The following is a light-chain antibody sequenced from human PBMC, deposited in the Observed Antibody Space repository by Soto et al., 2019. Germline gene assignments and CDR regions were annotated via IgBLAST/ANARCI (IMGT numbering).Light chain of an antibody. J-gene: IGKJ4*01. CDR1: QSVSSSY. CDR3: QQYGSSIT. Sequence: EIVLTQSPGTLSLSPGEKATLSCRASQSVSSSYLAWYQQKPGQAPRLLIYGASSRATGIPDRFSGSGSGTDFTLTISRLEPGDFAVYYCQQYGSSITVGGGTKVEIK. V-gene: IGKV3-20*01. CDR2: GAS.